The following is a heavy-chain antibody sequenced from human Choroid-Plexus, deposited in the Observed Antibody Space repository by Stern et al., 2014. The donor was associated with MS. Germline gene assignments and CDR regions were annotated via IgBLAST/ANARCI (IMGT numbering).Heavy chain of an antibody. CDR2: VSYDGSNK. CDR3: AKDRQYLTYFFDH. J-gene: IGHJ5*02. V-gene: IGHV3-30*18. Sequence: VQLVESGGGVVQPGRPLRLSCVASGFTFGSCAMPWVRQAPGKGLAWVAGVSYDGSNKYYADSGKGRFTISRDNSQNTLYMQMSSLRPEDTAVYYCAKDRQYLTYFFDHWGQGSLVTVSS. D-gene: IGHD2/OR15-2a*01. CDR1: GFTFGSCA.